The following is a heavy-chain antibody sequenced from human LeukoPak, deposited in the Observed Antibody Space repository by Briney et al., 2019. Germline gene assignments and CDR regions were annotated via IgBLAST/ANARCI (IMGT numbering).Heavy chain of an antibody. J-gene: IGHJ4*02. CDR1: GYSISSSYY. Sequence: SETLSLTCAVSGYSISSSYYWGWIRQPPGKGLEWIGSIYHSGSAYYNPSLNSRVTISVDTSKNQFPLKLSSVTAADTAVYYCARDGPTYYYDSNGYYFGYWGQGTLVTVSS. CDR2: IYHSGSA. V-gene: IGHV4-38-2*02. CDR3: ARDGPTYYYDSNGYYFGY. D-gene: IGHD3-22*01.